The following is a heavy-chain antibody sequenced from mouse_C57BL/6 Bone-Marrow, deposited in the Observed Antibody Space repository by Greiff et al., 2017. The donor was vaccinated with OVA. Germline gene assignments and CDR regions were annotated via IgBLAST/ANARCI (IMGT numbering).Heavy chain of an antibody. CDR3: ARTLLWLRREAPFAY. J-gene: IGHJ3*01. CDR1: GYTFTSYG. V-gene: IGHV1-81*01. Sequence: QVHVKQSGAELARPGASVKLSCKASGYTFTSYGISWVKQRTGQGLEWIGEIYPRSGTTYYNEKFKGKATLTADKSSSTAYMELRSLTSEDSAVYFCARTLLWLRREAPFAYWGQGTLVTVSA. D-gene: IGHD2-9*01. CDR2: IYPRSGTT.